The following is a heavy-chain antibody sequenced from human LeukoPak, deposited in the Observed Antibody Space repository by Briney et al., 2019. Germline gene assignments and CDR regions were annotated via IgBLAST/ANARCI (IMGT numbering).Heavy chain of an antibody. D-gene: IGHD4-17*01. V-gene: IGHV4-34*01. Sequence: SETLSLTCAVYGGSFSGYYWTWIRQPPGKGLEWIGEINHSGNTNYNPSLKSRVTISVGTSKNQFSLKLGPVTAADTAVYYCARYGAPFDSWGQGTLVTVSS. J-gene: IGHJ4*02. CDR1: GGSFSGYY. CDR2: INHSGNT. CDR3: ARYGAPFDS.